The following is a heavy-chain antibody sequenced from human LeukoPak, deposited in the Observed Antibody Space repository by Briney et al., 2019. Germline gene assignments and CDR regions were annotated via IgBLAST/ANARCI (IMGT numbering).Heavy chain of an antibody. J-gene: IGHJ4*02. CDR3: ARGAYCVGDCQLPNSLY. V-gene: IGHV3-74*01. D-gene: IGHD2-21*01. CDR2: IKGDGSST. CDR1: EFTFSSYW. Sequence: PGGSLRLSCAASEFTFSSYWMHWVRQAPGKGLVWVSRIKGDGSSTTYADSVKGRFTISRDNAKNTLYLQMNSLTAEDTAEYYCARGAYCVGDCQLPNSLYWGRGTLVTVSS.